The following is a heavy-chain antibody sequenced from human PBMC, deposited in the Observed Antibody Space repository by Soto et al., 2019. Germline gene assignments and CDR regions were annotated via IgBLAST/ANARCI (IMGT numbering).Heavy chain of an antibody. Sequence: PSSTXSLACTVSGVSVSIDRNFLSWIRQPPGKGLEWIGYIYYSGPTRYNPSLESRVTISIDSSKNKVSLNLTSVNAAETAVYYCERGYSQYANWGRGTLV. CDR3: ERGYSQYAN. V-gene: IGHV4-61*01. D-gene: IGHD4-4*01. CDR2: IYYSGPT. J-gene: IGHJ4*02. CDR1: GVSVSIDRNF.